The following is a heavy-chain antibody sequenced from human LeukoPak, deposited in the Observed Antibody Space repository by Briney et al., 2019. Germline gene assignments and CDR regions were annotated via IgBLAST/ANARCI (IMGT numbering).Heavy chain of an antibody. CDR2: INGGNGNT. CDR3: ARGSALIRGVPYNLFDY. V-gene: IGHV1-3*01. Sequence: ASVNVSCKASGYPFSTHSMHWVRQAPGQGLEWMGWINGGNGNTRYSQRFQGIVTITRDASASTAYMQLKSLTSEDTAVYFCARGSALIRGVPYNLFDYWGQGTLVTVSS. CDR1: GYPFSTHS. D-gene: IGHD3-10*01. J-gene: IGHJ4*02.